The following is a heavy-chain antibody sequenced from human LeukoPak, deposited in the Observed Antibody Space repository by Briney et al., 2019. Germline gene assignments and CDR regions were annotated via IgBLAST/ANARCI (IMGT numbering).Heavy chain of an antibody. V-gene: IGHV3-23*01. Sequence: GGSLRLSCAASGFTSSSYAMTCVRQAPGKGLEWVSTILPGGGDTYYADSVKGRFTISRDTSKNTLYLQMNTLRVEDTAVYYCAKAWPAAGTFDSWGQGSLVTVSS. D-gene: IGHD6-13*01. CDR2: ILPGGGDT. CDR3: AKAWPAAGTFDS. CDR1: GFTSSSYA. J-gene: IGHJ4*02.